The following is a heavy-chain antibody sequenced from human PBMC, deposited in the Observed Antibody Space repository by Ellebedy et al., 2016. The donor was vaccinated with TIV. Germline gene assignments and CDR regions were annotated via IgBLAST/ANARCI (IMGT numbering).Heavy chain of an antibody. J-gene: IGHJ6*02. Sequence: AASVKVSCKASGGTFSSYAISWVRQAPGQGLAWMGGIIPIFGTANYAQKFQGRVTITADESTSTAYMELSSLRSEDTAVYYCARGHYDSSGYYSRYYYYYYGMDVWGQGTTVTVSS. CDR2: IIPIFGTA. CDR3: ARGHYDSSGYYSRYYYYYYGMDV. CDR1: GGTFSSYA. V-gene: IGHV1-69*13. D-gene: IGHD3-22*01.